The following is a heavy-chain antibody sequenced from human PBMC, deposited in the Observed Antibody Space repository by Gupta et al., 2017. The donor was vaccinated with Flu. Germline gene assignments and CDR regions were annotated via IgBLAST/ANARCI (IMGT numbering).Heavy chain of an antibody. J-gene: IGHJ5*01. CDR3: ARDVGAGDYDS. CDR1: GFTLSDYW. D-gene: IGHD4-17*01. CDR2: IKREGSVI. Sequence: EVQLVESGGGLVQPGGSLTLSCGASGFTLSDYWMSWVRQAPGKGPELVANIKREGSVINYMDFVRGRFTISRDNAKNAVYFQMNSLRVDDTAVYYCARDVGAGDYDSWGQGTLVTVSS. V-gene: IGHV3-7*01.